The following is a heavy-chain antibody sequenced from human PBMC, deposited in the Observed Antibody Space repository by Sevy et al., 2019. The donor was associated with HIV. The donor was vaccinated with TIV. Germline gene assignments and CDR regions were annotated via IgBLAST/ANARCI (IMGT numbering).Heavy chain of an antibody. CDR3: ARESGYSSGWNLDNWFDP. CDR2: INVDGSGT. CDR1: GFTFSSYW. Sequence: GGSLRLSCAASGFTFSSYWMHWVRHAPGKGLLWVSRINVDGSGTIYADSVKGRFTISRDNAKNTLYLQMTSLRAEDTAVYYCARESGYSSGWNLDNWFDPWGQGTLVTVSS. J-gene: IGHJ5*02. D-gene: IGHD6-19*01. V-gene: IGHV3-74*01.